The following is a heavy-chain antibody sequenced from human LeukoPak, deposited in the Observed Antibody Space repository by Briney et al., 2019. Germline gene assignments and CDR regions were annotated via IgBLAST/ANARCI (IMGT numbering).Heavy chain of an antibody. J-gene: IGHJ4*02. Sequence: GGSLRLPCAASGFTFSSYSMNWVRQAPGKGLEWVSYISSSSSTIYYADSVKGRFTISRDNSKNTLYLQMNSLRAEDTAVYYCAKRRAAAGPFDYWGQGTLVTVSS. V-gene: IGHV3-48*01. CDR2: ISSSSSTI. D-gene: IGHD6-13*01. CDR1: GFTFSSYS. CDR3: AKRRAAAGPFDY.